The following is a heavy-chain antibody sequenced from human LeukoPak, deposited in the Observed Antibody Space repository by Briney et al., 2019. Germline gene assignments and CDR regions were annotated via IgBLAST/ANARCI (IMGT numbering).Heavy chain of an antibody. CDR3: ARGGYPLEPSPDYYFDY. CDR1: GYTFTGYY. Sequence: GASVKVSCKASGYTFTGYYMHWVRQAPGQGLEWMGWINPNSGGTNYAQKFQGRVTMTRDTSISTAYMELSRLRSDDTAVYYCARGGYPLEPSPDYYFDYWGQGTLVTASS. V-gene: IGHV1-2*02. J-gene: IGHJ4*02. D-gene: IGHD6-13*01. CDR2: INPNSGGT.